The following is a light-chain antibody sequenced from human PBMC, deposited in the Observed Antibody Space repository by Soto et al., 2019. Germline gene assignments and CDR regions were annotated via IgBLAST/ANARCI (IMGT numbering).Light chain of an antibody. CDR3: QQYGSSPLT. CDR2: GAS. Sequence: EIVLTQSPGTLSLSPGERATLSCRASQSVSSSYLAWYRQKPGQSPRLLIYGASSRATGIPDRFSGSGSGTDFTLTISRLEPEDFAVSYCQQYGSSPLTFGGGTKVEIK. V-gene: IGKV3-20*01. CDR1: QSVSSSY. J-gene: IGKJ4*01.